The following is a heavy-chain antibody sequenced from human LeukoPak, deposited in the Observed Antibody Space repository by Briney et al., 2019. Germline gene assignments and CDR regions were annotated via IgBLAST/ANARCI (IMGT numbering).Heavy chain of an antibody. CDR2: IYTSGST. D-gene: IGHD2-8*01. CDR3: ARERGYCTNGVCYGNGSDFDY. J-gene: IGHJ4*02. CDR1: GGSISSGSYY. Sequence: TSETLSLTCSVSGGSISSGSYYWSWIRQAAGKGLEWIGRIYTSGSTNYNPSLKSRVTISVDTSKNQFSLKLSSVTAADTAVYYCARERGYCTNGVCYGNGSDFDYWGQGTLVTVSS. V-gene: IGHV4-61*02.